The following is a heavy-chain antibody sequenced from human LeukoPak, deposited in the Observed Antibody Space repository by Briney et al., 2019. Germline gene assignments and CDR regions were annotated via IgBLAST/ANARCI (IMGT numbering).Heavy chain of an antibody. CDR1: GFTFSSYG. D-gene: IGHD6-13*01. Sequence: GGSLRLSCAASGFTFSSYGMSWVRQAPGKGLEWVSGIGTAGEIYYPGSVKGRFTISRENAKNSLYLQMSSLRAGDTAVYYCARAAYSSTWYSRYFDLWGRGTLVTVSS. J-gene: IGHJ2*01. CDR3: ARAAYSSTWYSRYFDL. V-gene: IGHV3-13*01. CDR2: IGTAGEI.